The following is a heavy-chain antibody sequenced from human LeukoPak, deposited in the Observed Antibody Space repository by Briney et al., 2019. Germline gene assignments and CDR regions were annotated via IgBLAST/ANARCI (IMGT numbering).Heavy chain of an antibody. CDR3: ARDRGVINGGDWFDP. V-gene: IGHV4-61*02. J-gene: IGHJ5*02. Sequence: PSETLSLTCTVSGGSISSSTYYWSWIRQPAGKGLEWIGRIYTSGSTNYNPSLKSRVTMSVDTSKNQFSLKLSSVTAADTAVYYCARDRGVINGGDWFDPWGQGTLVTVSS. CDR2: IYTSGST. CDR1: GGSISSSTYY. D-gene: IGHD3-10*01.